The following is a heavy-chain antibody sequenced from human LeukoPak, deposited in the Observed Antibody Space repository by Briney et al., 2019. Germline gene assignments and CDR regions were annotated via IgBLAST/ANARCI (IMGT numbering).Heavy chain of an antibody. CDR3: ARDTKRIAAGFDP. CDR2: INPSGGST. Sequence: ASVKVSCKASGYTFTSYYIHWVRQAPGQGLKWMGIINPSGGSTSYAQKFQGRVTMTRDTSTRTVYMELSSLRSEDTAVYYCARDTKRIAAGFDPWGQGTLVTVSS. CDR1: GYTFTSYY. J-gene: IGHJ5*02. D-gene: IGHD6-25*01. V-gene: IGHV1-46*01.